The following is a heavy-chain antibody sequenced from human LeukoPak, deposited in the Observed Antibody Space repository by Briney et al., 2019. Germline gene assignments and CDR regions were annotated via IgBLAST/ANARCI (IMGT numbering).Heavy chain of an antibody. J-gene: IGHJ6*03. V-gene: IGHV1-2*02. CDR1: GYTFTGYY. CDR2: INPNSGGT. D-gene: IGHD6-6*01. CDR3: ARDPGKLVSSSSSRFAKPVDSSYYYMDV. Sequence: GASVKVSCKASGYTFTGYYMHWVRQAPGQGLEWMGWINPNSGGTNYAQKFQGRVTMTRDTSISTAYMELSRLRSDDTAVYYCARDPGKLVSSSSSRFAKPVDSSYYYMDVWGKGTTVTVSS.